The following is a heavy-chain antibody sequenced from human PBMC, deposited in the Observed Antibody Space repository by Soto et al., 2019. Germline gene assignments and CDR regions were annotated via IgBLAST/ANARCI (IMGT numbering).Heavy chain of an antibody. Sequence: ASVKVSCKASGYTFSDYYIHWMRQAPGQGLEWMGWINPNSGGTKYAHKFQGRVTMTRDTSISTVHMELSRLTSDDTAVYYCARGRPGCTGYYYYFIDAWGTGTSVTVSS. CDR1: GYTFSDYY. CDR3: ARGRPGCTGYYYYFIDA. D-gene: IGHD2-8*01. J-gene: IGHJ6*03. V-gene: IGHV1-2*07. CDR2: INPNSGGT.